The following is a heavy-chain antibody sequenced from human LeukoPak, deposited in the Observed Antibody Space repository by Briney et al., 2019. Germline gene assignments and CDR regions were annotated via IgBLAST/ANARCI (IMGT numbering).Heavy chain of an antibody. CDR1: GGTSSSYA. V-gene: IGHV1-69*04. Sequence: ASVKVSCKASGGTSSSYAISWVRQAPGQGLEWMGRIIPILGIANYAQKFQGRVTITADKSTSTAYMELSSLRSEDTAVYYCARGGAIYGMDVWGQGTTVTVSS. CDR3: ARGGAIYGMDV. J-gene: IGHJ6*02. CDR2: IIPILGIA. D-gene: IGHD1-26*01.